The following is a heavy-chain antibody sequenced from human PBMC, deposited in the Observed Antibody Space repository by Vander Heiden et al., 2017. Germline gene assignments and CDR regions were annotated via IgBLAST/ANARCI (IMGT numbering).Heavy chain of an antibody. CDR2: ISSSSSYI. CDR3: ARTSGRGGMDV. J-gene: IGHJ6*02. V-gene: IGHV3-21*01. CDR1: GLTCSSNS. Sequence: EVQLVESGVGLVKPGGSLRLPCAPCGLTCSSNSMNRVRQAPGRGLEWVSSISSSSSYIYYADSVKGRFTISRDNAKNSLYLKMNSRRAEDTAVYYCARTSGRGGMDVWGQGTTVTVSS.